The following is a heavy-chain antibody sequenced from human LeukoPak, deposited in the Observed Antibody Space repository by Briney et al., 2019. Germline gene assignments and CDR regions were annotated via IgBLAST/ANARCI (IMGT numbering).Heavy chain of an antibody. Sequence: SETLSLTCTVSGGSISSSSYYWGWIRQPPGKGLEWIGYVYYSGSTYYNPSLKSRVTISVDTSKNQFSLKLSSVTAADTAVYYCARLQHNYYVSGSYFDYWGQGTLVTVSS. V-gene: IGHV4-31*03. CDR3: ARLQHNYYVSGSYFDY. CDR2: VYYSGST. D-gene: IGHD3-10*01. J-gene: IGHJ4*02. CDR1: GGSISSSSYY.